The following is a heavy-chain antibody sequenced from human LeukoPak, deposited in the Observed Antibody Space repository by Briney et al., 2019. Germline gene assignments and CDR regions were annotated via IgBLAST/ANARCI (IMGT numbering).Heavy chain of an antibody. V-gene: IGHV4-38-2*02. CDR1: GYSISSGYY. Sequence: SETLSLTCTVSGYSISSGYYWGWIRQPPGKGLEWIGSIHHSGSTYYNPSLKSRVTISVDTSKNQFSLKLSSVTAADTAVYYCARVKWDTAMDNWGQGTLVTVSS. CDR2: IHHSGST. J-gene: IGHJ4*02. CDR3: ARVKWDTAMDN. D-gene: IGHD5-18*01.